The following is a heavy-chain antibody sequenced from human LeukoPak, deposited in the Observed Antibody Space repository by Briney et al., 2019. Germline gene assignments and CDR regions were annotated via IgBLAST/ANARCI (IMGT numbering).Heavy chain of an antibody. D-gene: IGHD6-19*01. CDR2: IHPNSGGT. CDR3: ARGGSSGWYVQNYFDT. V-gene: IGHV1-2*02. CDR1: GPTFTRYY. Sequence: ASVTVSYTASGPTFTRYYLHWVRQAPGQGLEWMGWIHPNSGGTNYVQTFQGRVTMTRDTSISTAYMELSRLRSDDTAVYYCARGGSSGWYVQNYFDTWGQGTLVTVSS. J-gene: IGHJ5*02.